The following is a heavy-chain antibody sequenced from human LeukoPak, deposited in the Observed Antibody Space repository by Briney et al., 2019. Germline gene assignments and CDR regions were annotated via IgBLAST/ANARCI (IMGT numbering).Heavy chain of an antibody. CDR1: GYTLTAFS. CDR2: FNPEDGET. J-gene: IGHJ4*02. V-gene: IGHV1-24*01. CDR3: ATGVGYSGYGSVFDY. D-gene: IGHD5-12*01. Sequence: ASVTVSCTVSGYTLTAFSMHWVRQPHGKGLEWKGGFNPEDGETIYAQKFQGRVTMTEDTSTDTAYMELSSLRSEDTAVYYCATGVGYSGYGSVFDYWGQGTLVTVSS.